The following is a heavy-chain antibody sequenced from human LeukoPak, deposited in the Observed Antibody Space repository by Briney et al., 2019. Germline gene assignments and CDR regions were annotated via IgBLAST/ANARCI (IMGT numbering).Heavy chain of an antibody. D-gene: IGHD5-18*01. CDR1: GFIFTNYA. CDR3: ARAFFGYIF. V-gene: IGHV3-48*03. J-gene: IGHJ4*02. CDR2: ISNSGSTI. Sequence: GGSLRLSCAASGFIFTNYAMSWVRQAPGKGLEWVSYISNSGSTIYYADSVKGRFTISRDNAKNSLYLQMNSLRAEDTAVYYCARAFFGYIFWGQGTLVTVSS.